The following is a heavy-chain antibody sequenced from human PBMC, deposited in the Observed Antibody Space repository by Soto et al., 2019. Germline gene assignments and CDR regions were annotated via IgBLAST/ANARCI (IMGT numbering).Heavy chain of an antibody. Sequence: EVQLVESGGGLVQPGRSLRLSCAASGFTFDDYAMHWVRQAPGKGLEWVSGISWNSGTVGYADSVKGRFTISRDNAKNSLYLQMNSLRAEDTALYYCAKDTGEQLFGVFDYWGQGTLVTVSS. CDR1: GFTFDDYA. CDR3: AKDTGEQLFGVFDY. V-gene: IGHV3-9*01. J-gene: IGHJ4*02. CDR2: ISWNSGTV. D-gene: IGHD3-3*01.